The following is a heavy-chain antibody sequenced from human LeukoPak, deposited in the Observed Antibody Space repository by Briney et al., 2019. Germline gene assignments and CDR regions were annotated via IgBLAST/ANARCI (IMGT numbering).Heavy chain of an antibody. CDR2: ISYDGSNK. J-gene: IGHJ3*02. CDR3: AKADRRQDAFDI. Sequence: GGSLRLSCAASGFTFSSYAMSWVRQAPGKGLEWVAVISYDGSNKYYADSVKGRFTISRDNSKNTLYLQMNSLRAEDTAVYYCAKADRRQDAFDIWGQGTMVTVSS. D-gene: IGHD3-16*02. V-gene: IGHV3-30*18. CDR1: GFTFSSYA.